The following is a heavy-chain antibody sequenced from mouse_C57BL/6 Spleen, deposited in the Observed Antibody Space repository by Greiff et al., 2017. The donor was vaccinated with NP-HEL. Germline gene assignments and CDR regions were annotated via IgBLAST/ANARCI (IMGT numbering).Heavy chain of an antibody. Sequence: EVKLMESGAELVRPGASVKLSCTASGFNIKDDYMHWVKQRPEQGLEWIGWIDPENGDTEYASKFQGKATITADTSSNTAYLQLSSLTSEDTAVYYCTTAGLAYGGQGTLVTVSA. V-gene: IGHV14-4*01. CDR2: IDPENGDT. J-gene: IGHJ3*01. CDR3: TTAGLAY. CDR1: GFNIKDDY.